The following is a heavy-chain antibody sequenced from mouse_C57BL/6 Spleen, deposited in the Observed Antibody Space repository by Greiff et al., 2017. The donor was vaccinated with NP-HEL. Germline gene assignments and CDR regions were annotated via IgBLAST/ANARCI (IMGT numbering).Heavy chain of an antibody. Sequence: EVKLQESGPGLVKPSQSLSLTCSVTGYSITSGYYWNWIRQFPGNKLEWMGYISYDGSNNYNPSLKNRISITRDTSKNQFFLKLNSVTTEDTATYYCARGFGDYWGQGTSVTVSS. CDR3: ARGFGDY. CDR2: ISYDGSN. J-gene: IGHJ4*01. V-gene: IGHV3-6*01. CDR1: GYSITSGYY.